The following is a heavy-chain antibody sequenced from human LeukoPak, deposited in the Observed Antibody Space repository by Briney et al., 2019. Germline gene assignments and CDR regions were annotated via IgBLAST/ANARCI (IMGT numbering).Heavy chain of an antibody. J-gene: IGHJ4*02. CDR2: VNPNTGGT. D-gene: IGHD2-8*01. Sequence: ASVKVSCKASGYTFTGFYMHWVRQAPGQGLEWMGWVNPNTGGTDYAQKFQGRVTMTRDTSISTVYLDLTSLRSDDTAVYYCARGAGVKEFLGYWGQGTLVTVSS. CDR1: GYTFTGFY. V-gene: IGHV1-2*02. CDR3: ARGAGVKEFLGY.